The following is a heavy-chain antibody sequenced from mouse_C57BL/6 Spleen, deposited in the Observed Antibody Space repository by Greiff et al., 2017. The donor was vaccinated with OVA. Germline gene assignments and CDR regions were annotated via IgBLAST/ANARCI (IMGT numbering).Heavy chain of an antibody. CDR3: ARQGYDYDERENWFAY. Sequence: VQLVESGPGLVAPSQSLSITCTVSGFSLTSYGVHWVRQPPGKGLEWLVVIWSDGSTTYNSALKSRLSISKDNSKSQVFLKMNSLQTDDTAMYYCARQGYDYDERENWFAYWGQGTLVTVSA. CDR1: GFSLTSYG. J-gene: IGHJ3*01. V-gene: IGHV2-6-1*01. D-gene: IGHD2-4*01. CDR2: IWSDGST.